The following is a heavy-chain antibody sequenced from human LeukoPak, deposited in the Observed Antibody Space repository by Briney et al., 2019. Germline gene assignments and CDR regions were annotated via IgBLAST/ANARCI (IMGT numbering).Heavy chain of an antibody. CDR2: INPNSGGT. J-gene: IGHJ4*02. CDR3: AMYYDSSGYYD. CDR1: GYTFTGYY. D-gene: IGHD3-22*01. Sequence: GASVKVSCKASGYTFTGYYMHWVRQAPGQGLEWMGWINPNSGGTNYAQEFQGRVTMTRDTSISTAYMELSRLRSDDTAVYYCAMYYDSSGYYDWGQGTLVTVSS. V-gene: IGHV1-2*02.